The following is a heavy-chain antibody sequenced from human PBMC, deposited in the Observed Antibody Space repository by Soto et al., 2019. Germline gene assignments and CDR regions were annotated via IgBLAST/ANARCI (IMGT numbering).Heavy chain of an antibody. CDR2: IWYDGSNK. J-gene: IGHJ4*02. CDR3: ARDGADYGDYDYPYYFDY. D-gene: IGHD4-17*01. V-gene: IGHV3-33*01. CDR1: GFTFSSYG. Sequence: QVQLVESGGGVVQPGRSLRLSCAASGFTFSSYGMHWVRQAPGKGLEWVAVIWYDGSNKYYADSVKGRFTISRDNSKNTLYLQMNSLRAEDTAVYYCARDGADYGDYDYPYYFDYWGQGTLVTVSS.